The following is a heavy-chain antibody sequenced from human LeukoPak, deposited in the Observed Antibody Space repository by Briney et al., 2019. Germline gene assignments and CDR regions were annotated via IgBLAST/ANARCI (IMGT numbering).Heavy chain of an antibody. CDR3: ARLRYFDWLMEY. CDR1: GGSISTYY. Sequence: SETLSLTCTVSGGSISTYYWSWIRQPPGKGLEWIGYIYSSGSTNYNPSLKSRVTISVDASKNQFPLNLSSVTAADTAVYYCARLRYFDWLMEYWGQGTLVTVSS. V-gene: IGHV4-59*01. D-gene: IGHD3-9*01. J-gene: IGHJ4*02. CDR2: IYSSGST.